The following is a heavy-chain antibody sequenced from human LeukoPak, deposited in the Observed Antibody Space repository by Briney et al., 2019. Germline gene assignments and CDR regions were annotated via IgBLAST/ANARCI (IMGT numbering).Heavy chain of an antibody. J-gene: IGHJ5*02. V-gene: IGHV1-2*02. D-gene: IGHD3-10*01. CDR3: ARGSGSYYTNNWFDP. CDR1: GYTFTGYY. CDR2: INPNSGGT. Sequence: ASVKVSCKASGYTFTGYYMHWVRQAPGQGLEWMGWINPNSGGTNYAQKFQGRVTMTRDTSISTAYMELSRLRSDDTAVYYCARGSGSYYTNNWFDPWGQGTLVTVSS.